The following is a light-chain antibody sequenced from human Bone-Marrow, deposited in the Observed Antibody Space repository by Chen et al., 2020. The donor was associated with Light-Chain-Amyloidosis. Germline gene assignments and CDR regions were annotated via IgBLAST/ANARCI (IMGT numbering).Light chain of an antibody. CDR3: QSYQGSSQVL. Sequence: NFMLTQPHSGSESPGKTVIISCTRSSGSIATNYVQWYQQRPGSSPTTVISEDDQRPPGVPDRCSGATDKASNSASLTIAGLKTEDDADYYCQSYQGSSQVLFGGGTKLTVL. CDR2: EDD. J-gene: IGLJ3*02. CDR1: SGSIATNY. V-gene: IGLV6-57*01.